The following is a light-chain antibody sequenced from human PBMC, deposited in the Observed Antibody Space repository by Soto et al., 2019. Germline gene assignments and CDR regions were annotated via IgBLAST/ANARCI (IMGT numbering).Light chain of an antibody. J-gene: IGKJ2*01. Sequence: DMPMTQSPTTLSASVGDRVTLTCRASQNIRSWLAWYQQKPGKAPKVLIYDASTLESGVPSRFSGSGFGTEFTLTISSLQPDDFATYYCQHYNGYFGQGTKLEIK. CDR1: QNIRSW. CDR3: QHYNGY. CDR2: DAS. V-gene: IGKV1-5*01.